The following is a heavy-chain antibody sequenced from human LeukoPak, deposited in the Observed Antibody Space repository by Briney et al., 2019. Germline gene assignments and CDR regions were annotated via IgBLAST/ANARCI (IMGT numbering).Heavy chain of an antibody. CDR1: GFTFSSYE. V-gene: IGHV3-48*03. Sequence: GGSLRLSCAASGFTFSSYEMNWVREAPGKGLEWVSYISSSGSTIYYADSVKGRFTISRDNAKNSLYLQMNSLRAEDTAVYYCARDPGRAFDYWGQGTLVTVSS. CDR2: ISSSGSTI. D-gene: IGHD1-26*01. CDR3: ARDPGRAFDY. J-gene: IGHJ4*02.